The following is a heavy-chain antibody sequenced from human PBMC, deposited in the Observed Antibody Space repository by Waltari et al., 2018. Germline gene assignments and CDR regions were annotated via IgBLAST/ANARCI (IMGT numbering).Heavy chain of an antibody. D-gene: IGHD2-21*01. J-gene: IGHJ4*02. V-gene: IGHV3-23*01. CDR2: IGGSGGST. Sequence: EVQLLESGGGLVQPGGSLRLSCAASGFTFSSYAMSWVRQAPGKGLELVSGIGGSGGSTYYADSVKGRFTISRDNSKNTLYLQMNSLRGEDTAVYYCAKIAGRNGLTRIDYWGQGTLVTVSS. CDR1: GFTFSSYA. CDR3: AKIAGRNGLTRIDY.